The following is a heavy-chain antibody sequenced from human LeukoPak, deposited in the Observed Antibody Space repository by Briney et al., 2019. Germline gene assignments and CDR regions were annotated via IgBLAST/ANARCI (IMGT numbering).Heavy chain of an antibody. CDR2: ISYDGSNK. D-gene: IGHD5-18*01. CDR3: ARAKRGYSYLGYFDF. Sequence: GGSLRLSCAASGFTFSSYAMHWVRQAPGKGLEWVAVISYDGSNKYYADSVKGRFTISRDNSKNTLYLQMNSLRAEDTAVYYCARAKRGYSYLGYFDFWGQGTLVTVSS. J-gene: IGHJ4*02. CDR1: GFTFSSYA. V-gene: IGHV3-30-3*01.